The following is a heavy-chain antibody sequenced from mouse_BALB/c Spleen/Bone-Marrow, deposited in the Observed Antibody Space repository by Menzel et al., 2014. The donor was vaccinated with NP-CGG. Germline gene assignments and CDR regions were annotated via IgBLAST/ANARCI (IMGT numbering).Heavy chain of an antibody. CDR3: ARSDYYGTYAMDY. CDR2: INPYNGDT. CDR1: GYSFTGYF. J-gene: IGHJ4*01. D-gene: IGHD1-1*01. V-gene: IGHV1-20*02. Sequence: VQLKESGPELVKPGASVKISCKASGYSFTGYFMNWVMQSHGKSLEWIGRINPYNGDTFYNQKFKGKATLTVDKSSSTAHMELRSLASEDSAVYYCARSDYYGTYAMDYWGQGTSATVSS.